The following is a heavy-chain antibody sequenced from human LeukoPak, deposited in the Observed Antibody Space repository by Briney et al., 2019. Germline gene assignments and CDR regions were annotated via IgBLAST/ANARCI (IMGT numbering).Heavy chain of an antibody. V-gene: IGHV4-38-2*02. J-gene: IGHJ3*02. CDR1: GYSISSGYY. Sequence: SETLSLTCTVSGYSISSGYYWGWIRQPPGKGLEWIGRIYHSGTTYYNPSLKSRVTISVDTSKNQFSLKLSSVTAADTAVCYCARATYYYDSSGYWTLEFDFDIWGQGTMVTVSS. CDR3: ARATYYYDSSGYWTLEFDFDI. CDR2: IYHSGTT. D-gene: IGHD3-22*01.